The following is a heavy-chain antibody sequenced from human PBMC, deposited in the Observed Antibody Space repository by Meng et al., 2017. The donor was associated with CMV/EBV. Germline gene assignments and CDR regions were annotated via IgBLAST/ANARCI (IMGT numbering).Heavy chain of an antibody. CDR1: GGSFSGYY. D-gene: IGHD3-22*01. Sequence: SETLSLTCAVYGGSFSGYYRSWIRQPPGKGLAWIGEINHCGSTNYNLSLKSRVTISVDTSKNQFSLKLSSVAAAYTAVYYCAREAPPDYYDSSGYYLGSAGKANDYWGQGTLVTVSS. CDR3: AREAPPDYYDSSGYYLGSAGKANDY. CDR2: INHCGST. J-gene: IGHJ4*02. V-gene: IGHV4-34*01.